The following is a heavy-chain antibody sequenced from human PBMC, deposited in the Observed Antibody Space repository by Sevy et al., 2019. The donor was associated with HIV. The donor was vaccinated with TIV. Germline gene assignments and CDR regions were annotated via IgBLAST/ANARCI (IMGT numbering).Heavy chain of an antibody. D-gene: IGHD6-19*01. CDR2: ISAYNGNT. V-gene: IGHV1-18*04. J-gene: IGHJ4*02. Sequence: ASVKVSCKASGYTFTSYGISWVRQAPGQGLEWMGWISAYNGNTNYAQKLQGRVTMTTDTSTSKAYMELRSLRSDDTAVYYCARARRSIAGAGKDKDYWGQGTLVTVSS. CDR1: GYTFTSYG. CDR3: ARARRSIAGAGKDKDY.